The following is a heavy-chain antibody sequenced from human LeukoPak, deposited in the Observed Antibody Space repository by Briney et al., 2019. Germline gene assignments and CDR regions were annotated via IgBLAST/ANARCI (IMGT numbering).Heavy chain of an antibody. CDR3: ARDYGGDAGLDY. J-gene: IGHJ4*02. Sequence: GGSLRLSCAASGFTFTSYGMHWVRQAPGKGLEWVALITYDGYYKYYSDSVKGRFTISSDTSKNTMYLQMNSLRAEDTAVYYCARDYGGDAGLDYWGQGTLVTVSS. V-gene: IGHV3-30*03. D-gene: IGHD4-23*01. CDR2: ITYDGYYK. CDR1: GFTFTSYG.